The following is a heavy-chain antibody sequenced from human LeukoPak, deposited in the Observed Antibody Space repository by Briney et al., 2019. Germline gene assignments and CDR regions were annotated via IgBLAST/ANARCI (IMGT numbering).Heavy chain of an antibody. CDR3: ATPGPYSSGWYP. CDR2: ISYDGSNK. Sequence: GGSLRLSCAASGFTFSSYGMHWVRQAPGKGLEWVAVISYDGSNKYYADSVKGRFTISRDNSKNTLYLQMNSLRAEDTAVYYCATPGPYSSGWYPWGQGTLVTVSS. D-gene: IGHD6-19*01. J-gene: IGHJ5*02. V-gene: IGHV3-30*03. CDR1: GFTFSSYG.